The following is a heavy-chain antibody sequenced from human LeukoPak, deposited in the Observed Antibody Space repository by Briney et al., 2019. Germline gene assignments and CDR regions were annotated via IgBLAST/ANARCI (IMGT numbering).Heavy chain of an antibody. D-gene: IGHD3-22*01. CDR3: AREGGNYDSSGSPRSYFDY. CDR1: GYTFTSYG. V-gene: IGHV1-69*13. CDR2: IIPIFGTA. J-gene: IGHJ4*02. Sequence: SVKVSCKASGYTFTSYGISWVRQAPGQGLEWMGGIIPIFGTANYAQKFQGRVTITADESTSTAYMELSSLRSEDTAVYYCAREGGNYDSSGSPRSYFDYWGQGTLVTVSS.